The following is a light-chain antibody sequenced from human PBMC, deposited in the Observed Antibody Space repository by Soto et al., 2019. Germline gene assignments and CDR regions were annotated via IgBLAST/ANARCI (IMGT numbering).Light chain of an antibody. Sequence: QSVLTQPPSATGTPGQTVTVSCSGRGSGIGGNTVSWYQQLPGTAPRLLIHSNDRRPSGVPDRFSGSKSGASASLAISGLKSEDEADYYCATWDDSLDGPVFGGGTKVTVL. CDR2: SND. V-gene: IGLV1-44*01. CDR3: ATWDDSLDGPV. J-gene: IGLJ3*02. CDR1: GSGIGGNT.